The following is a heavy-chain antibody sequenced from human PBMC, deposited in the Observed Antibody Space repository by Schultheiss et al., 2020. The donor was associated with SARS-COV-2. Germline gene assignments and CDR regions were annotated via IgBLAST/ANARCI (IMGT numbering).Heavy chain of an antibody. Sequence: ASVKVSCKASGYTFTGYYLHWVRQAPGQGLEWMGWISAYNGNTNYAQKLQGRVTMTTDTSTSTAYMELSSLRPEDTAVYYCAAQPTYGGVIINWELSFDYWGQGALVTVFS. V-gene: IGHV1-18*04. CDR1: GYTFTGYY. J-gene: IGHJ4*02. CDR3: AAQPTYGGVIINWELSFDY. CDR2: ISAYNGNT. D-gene: IGHD3-10*01.